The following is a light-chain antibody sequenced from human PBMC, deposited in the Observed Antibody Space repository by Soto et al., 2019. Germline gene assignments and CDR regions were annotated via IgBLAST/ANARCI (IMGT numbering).Light chain of an antibody. V-gene: IGKV3-15*01. CDR3: QXYDNWLPT. J-gene: IGKJ5*01. CDR1: QSIKSN. Sequence: ELVMTQSPATLSLSAGERATLSCRAAQSIKSNLAWYQQKPGQAPRLLIYGASTRATGVPGRVSGSGSGTELTLTISSLQSEDFAVYYCQXYDNWLPTCGQGTRLEIK. CDR2: GAS.